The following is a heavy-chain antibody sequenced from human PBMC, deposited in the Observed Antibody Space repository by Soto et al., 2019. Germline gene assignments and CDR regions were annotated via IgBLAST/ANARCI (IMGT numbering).Heavy chain of an antibody. Sequence: GGSLRLSCEASGFTLSSYWMSWIRQAPGKGLGWVANTRQDGGQSYLVDSVQGRFTISRDNAKNSVYLQMNSLRAEDTAMYYCVRDGSTGRHFDSWGQGTLVTVSS. CDR2: TRQDGGQS. D-gene: IGHD1-1*01. J-gene: IGHJ4*02. CDR3: VRDGSTGRHFDS. CDR1: GFTLSSYW. V-gene: IGHV3-7*01.